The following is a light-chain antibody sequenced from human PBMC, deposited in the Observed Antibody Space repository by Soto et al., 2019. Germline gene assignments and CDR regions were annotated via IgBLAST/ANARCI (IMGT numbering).Light chain of an antibody. CDR1: HGIDNF. CDR3: QQHYIWPST. CDR2: ESY. V-gene: IGKV3-11*01. Sequence: VLTQSPATLSLSPGDRATLSCRASHGIDNFLAWYQQRPVQPPRLLIYESYHRAAGIPDRFTGSGSGTDFTLTISSLQPEDVAVYFWQQHYIWPSTFGGGTKVDIK. J-gene: IGKJ4*01.